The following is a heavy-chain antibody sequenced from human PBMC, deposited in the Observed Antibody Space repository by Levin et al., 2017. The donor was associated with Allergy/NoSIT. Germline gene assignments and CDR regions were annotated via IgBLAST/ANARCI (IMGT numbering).Heavy chain of an antibody. CDR2: ISYDGSNK. V-gene: IGHV3-30-3*01. CDR1: GFTFSSYA. D-gene: IGHD2-15*01. Sequence: GGSLRLSCAASGFTFSSYAMHWVRQAPGKGLEWVAVISYDGSNKYYADSVKGRFTISRDNSKNTLYLQMNSLRAEDTAVYYCARDVGSGPLYNWFDPWGQGTLVTVSS. J-gene: IGHJ5*02. CDR3: ARDVGSGPLYNWFDP.